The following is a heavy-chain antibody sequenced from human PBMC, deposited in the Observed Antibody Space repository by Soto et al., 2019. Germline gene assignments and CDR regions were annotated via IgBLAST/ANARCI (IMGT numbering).Heavy chain of an antibody. CDR2: IRDKGNNYAT. Sequence: EVQLVESGGGLVQPGGSLKLSCAASGFTFSGSAIHWVRQPSGKGLEWVARIRDKGNNYATAYAASVKGRSTIFRDDSKNTAFLQMNSLSTEDTAVYYCARLGAPGDRAFDHWGQGTRVTVSS. CDR3: ARLGAPGDRAFDH. CDR1: GFTFSGSA. J-gene: IGHJ3*01. V-gene: IGHV3-73*01.